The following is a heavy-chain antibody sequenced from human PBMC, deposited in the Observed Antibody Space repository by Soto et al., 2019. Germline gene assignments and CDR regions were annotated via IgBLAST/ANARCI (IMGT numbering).Heavy chain of an antibody. CDR2: VIPIFSIM. V-gene: IGHV1-69*01. CDR3: ARGRTIFGVVNFDY. CDR1: GGTLSNYA. Sequence: QVQLVQSGAEVKKPGSSVKVSCKASGGTLSNYAIAWVRLAPGQGLEWVGGVIPIFSIMKYAQKFQDRVTFTAYDSTKTAYMELSSLTSEDTAVYYCARGRTIFGVVNFDYWGQGTLVTVSS. D-gene: IGHD3-3*01. J-gene: IGHJ4*02.